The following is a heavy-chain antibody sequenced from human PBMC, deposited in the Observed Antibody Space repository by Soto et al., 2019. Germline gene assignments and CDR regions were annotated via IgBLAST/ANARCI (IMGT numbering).Heavy chain of an antibody. D-gene: IGHD5-12*01. CDR2: IIPIFGTA. V-gene: IGHV1-69*13. CDR3: ARHTGRDGYSYYYYGMDV. J-gene: IGHJ6*02. Sequence: SVKASFLARVGPVSRYAISLVRQAAGQGLEWMGGIIPIFGTANYAQKFHGRVTITADESTSTAYMELRSLKESDTAMYYCARHTGRDGYSYYYYGMDVWGQGTTVTVSS. CDR1: VGPVSRYA.